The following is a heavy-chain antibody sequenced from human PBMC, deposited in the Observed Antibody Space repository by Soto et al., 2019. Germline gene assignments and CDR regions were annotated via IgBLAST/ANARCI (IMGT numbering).Heavy chain of an antibody. J-gene: IGHJ6*02. CDR3: TRDFEGV. V-gene: IGHV3-72*01. CDR2: SANKANSYTT. Sequence: EVQLVESGGDLVQPGGSLRLSCAASGFTLSDHYVDWVRQAPGKGLEWVGRSANKANSYTTQYAAAVKGRFTISRSDSENSLYLQMNSLRTEDTALYYCTRDFEGVWGQGTTVTVSS. CDR1: GFTLSDHY.